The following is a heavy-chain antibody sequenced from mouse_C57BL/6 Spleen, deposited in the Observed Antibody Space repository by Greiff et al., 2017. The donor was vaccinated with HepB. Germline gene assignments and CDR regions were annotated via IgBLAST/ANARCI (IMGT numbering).Heavy chain of an antibody. CDR1: GYTFTDYY. J-gene: IGHJ1*03. CDR3: AREGVVLRLGGYFDV. D-gene: IGHD1-1*01. Sequence: VQLVESGAELVRPGASVKLSCKASGYTFTDYYINWVKQRPGQGLEWIARIYPGSGNTYYNEKFKGKATLTAEKSSSTAYMQLSSLTSEDSAVYFCAREGVVLRLGGYFDVWGTGTTVTVSS. V-gene: IGHV1-76*01. CDR2: IYPGSGNT.